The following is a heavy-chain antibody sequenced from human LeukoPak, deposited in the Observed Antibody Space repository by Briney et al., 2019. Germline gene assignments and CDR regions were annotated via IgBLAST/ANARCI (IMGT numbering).Heavy chain of an antibody. CDR1: GYTFTGYY. Sequence: ASVKVSYKASGYTFTGYYMHWVRQAPGQGLEWMGWINPNSGGTNYAQKFQGWVTMTRDTSISTAYMELSRLRSDDTAVYYCARDIVGATTGGSWFDPWGQGTLVTVSS. J-gene: IGHJ5*02. CDR3: ARDIVGATTGGSWFDP. CDR2: INPNSGGT. D-gene: IGHD1-26*01. V-gene: IGHV1-2*04.